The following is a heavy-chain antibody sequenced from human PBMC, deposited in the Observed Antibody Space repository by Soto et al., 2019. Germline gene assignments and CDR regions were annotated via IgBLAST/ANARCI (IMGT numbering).Heavy chain of an antibody. CDR2: ISGSGGST. CDR1: GFTLSSYA. J-gene: IGHJ4*02. D-gene: IGHD3-22*01. Sequence: GGSLRLSCAASGFTLSSYAMSWVRQAPGKGLEWVSAISGSGGSTYYADSVKGRFTISRDNSKNTLYLQMNSLRAEDTAVYYCAKGDDYYDSSGYYLIDYWGQGTLVTVSS. CDR3: AKGDDYYDSSGYYLIDY. V-gene: IGHV3-23*01.